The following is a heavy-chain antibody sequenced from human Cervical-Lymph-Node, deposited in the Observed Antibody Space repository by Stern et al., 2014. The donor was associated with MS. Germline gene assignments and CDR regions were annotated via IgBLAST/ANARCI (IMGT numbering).Heavy chain of an antibody. J-gene: IGHJ4*02. V-gene: IGHV1-8*01. CDR3: ARDDRNSWENFDY. D-gene: IGHD6-13*01. CDR1: GYTFPDYD. Sequence: VQLVESGAEVKKPGASVKVSCKASGYTFPDYDINWGRQVTGQGLEWMGWMNPNSGTTGYAQKFQGRVTMTRNISISTAYMELSSLRSEDTAVYFCARDDRNSWENFDYWGQGTLVTVSS. CDR2: MNPNSGTT.